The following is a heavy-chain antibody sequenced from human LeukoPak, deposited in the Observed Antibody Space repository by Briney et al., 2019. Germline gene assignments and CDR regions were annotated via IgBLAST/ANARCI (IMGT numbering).Heavy chain of an antibody. D-gene: IGHD3-3*01. J-gene: IGHJ6*03. Sequence: SETLSLTCTVSGGSISSSSYYWGWIRQPPGKGLEWIGSIYYSGSTYYNPSLKSRVTISVDTSKNQFSLKLSSVTAADTAVYYCAREHYDFWSGYYTATRALSVGFHYYMDVWGKGTTVTVSS. CDR3: AREHYDFWSGYYTATRALSVGFHYYMDV. CDR1: GGSISSSSYY. V-gene: IGHV4-39*07. CDR2: IYYSGST.